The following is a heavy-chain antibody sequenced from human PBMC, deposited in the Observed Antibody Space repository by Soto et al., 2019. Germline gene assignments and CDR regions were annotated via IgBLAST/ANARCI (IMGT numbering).Heavy chain of an antibody. CDR2: ISSSSSTM. CDR1: GFTFSDYN. J-gene: IGHJ6*02. Sequence: GGSLRLSCAASGFTFSDYNMNWVRQAPGKGLEWLSSISSSSSTMYYADSVKGRFTISRDDAKNSLYLQMNSLRDEDTAVYYCARGDYYYYGLDVWGQRTKVTGS. CDR3: ARGDYYYYGLDV. D-gene: IGHD3-16*01. V-gene: IGHV3-48*02.